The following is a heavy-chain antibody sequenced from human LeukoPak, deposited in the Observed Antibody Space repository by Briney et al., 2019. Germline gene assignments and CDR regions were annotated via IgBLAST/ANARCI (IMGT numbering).Heavy chain of an antibody. V-gene: IGHV5-51*01. CDR1: GYSFTSYW. CDR2: IYPGDSDT. Sequence: GGSLKISCKGSGYSFTSYWIGWVRQMPGKGLEWMGIIYPGDSDTRYSPSFQGQVTISADKSISTAYLQWSSLKASDTAMYYCARLAALEWLPTGWFDPWGQGTLVTVSS. D-gene: IGHD3-3*01. CDR3: ARLAALEWLPTGWFDP. J-gene: IGHJ5*02.